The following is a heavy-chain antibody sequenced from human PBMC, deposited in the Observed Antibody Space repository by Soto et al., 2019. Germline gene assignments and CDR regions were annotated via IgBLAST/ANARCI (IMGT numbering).Heavy chain of an antibody. CDR1: GYKVCTWHNFTSYW. V-gene: IGHV5-51*01. CDR3: ARLGFNYDFLSGYYNVHHYYGIDV. J-gene: IGHJ6*02. CDR2: IYPGDSDT. Sequence: PGASLTISCMGSGYKVCTWHNFTSYWIAWVRQMPAEGLEWMGIIYPGDSDTRYSPSFQGQVTISADKSINSVYLQWSSLKASDTATYYCARLGFNYDFLSGYYNVHHYYGIDVWGQGTTVTVSS. D-gene: IGHD3-3*01.